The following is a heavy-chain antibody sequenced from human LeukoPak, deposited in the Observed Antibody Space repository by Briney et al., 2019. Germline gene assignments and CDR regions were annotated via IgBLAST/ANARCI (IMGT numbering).Heavy chain of an antibody. CDR1: GGSISSYY. J-gene: IGHJ4*02. CDR2: IYYGGST. D-gene: IGHD3-22*01. Sequence: PSETRSLTGTVSGGSISSYYGSWIRQPPGKGLDWMGYIYYGGSTNYNPSLKSRVTISVDTSKNQFSLKLSSVTAADAAVYYCARDPGSIDSSGYPFDYWGQGTLVTVSS. V-gene: IGHV4-59*01. CDR3: ARDPGSIDSSGYPFDY.